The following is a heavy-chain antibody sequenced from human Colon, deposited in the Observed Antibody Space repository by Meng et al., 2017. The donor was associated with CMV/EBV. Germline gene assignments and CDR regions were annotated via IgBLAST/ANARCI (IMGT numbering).Heavy chain of an antibody. CDR2: TGHDETYK. J-gene: IGHJ4*02. V-gene: IGHV3-33*01. D-gene: IGHD3-10*01. CDR1: GFTFGTYG. Sequence: CVASGFTFGTYGMHWVRQAPGKGLEWVAITGHDETYKDYEDSVEGRFTISRDNSKNTLYLQLNSLRAEDTAVYYCARDLHRGKYVDYWGPGTLVTVSS. CDR3: ARDLHRGKYVDY.